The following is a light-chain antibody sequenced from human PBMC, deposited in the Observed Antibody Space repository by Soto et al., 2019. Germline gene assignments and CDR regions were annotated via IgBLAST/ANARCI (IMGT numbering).Light chain of an antibody. CDR2: AVT. V-gene: IGLV2-14*03. CDR3: SSYANVNTLI. J-gene: IGLJ2*01. CDR1: SSDIGAYDH. Sequence: QSVLSQAASVSGSPGQSITISCTGTSSDIGAYDHVSWYQHHPARAPKLILYAVTKRPSGVPDRFSGSKSGNTASLTISGLQPDDEADYYCSSYANVNTLIFGGGTKLTVL.